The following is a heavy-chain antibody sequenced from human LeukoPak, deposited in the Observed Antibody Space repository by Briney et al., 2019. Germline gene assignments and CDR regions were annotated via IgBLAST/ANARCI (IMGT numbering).Heavy chain of an antibody. CDR1: AFTFSTYA. D-gene: IGHD2-15*01. V-gene: IGHV3-23*01. CDR2: ISGSGGTT. Sequence: GGSRRLSCAASAFTFSTYAMSWVRQAPGKGLEWVSAISGSGGTTYYADSVKGRFTISRDNSKNTLYLQMNSLRAEDTAVYYCAKAQVALPRFYYFDYWGQGTLVTVSS. J-gene: IGHJ4*02. CDR3: AKAQVALPRFYYFDY.